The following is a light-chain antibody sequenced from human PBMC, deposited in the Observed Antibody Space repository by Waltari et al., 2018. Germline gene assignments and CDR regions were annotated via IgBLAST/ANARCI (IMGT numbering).Light chain of an antibody. J-gene: IGLJ2*01. Sequence: QSALTQPASVSGSPGQSITISCTGTSSDVGAYNYVSWYQQHPGKAHKLMIYAVTKLPSGVSTRFSGSKSGTTASLTISGFQAEDDAAYYCSSYTSSSTFVFGGGTKLTVL. CDR3: SSYTSSSTFV. V-gene: IGLV2-14*01. CDR2: AVT. CDR1: SSDVGAYNY.